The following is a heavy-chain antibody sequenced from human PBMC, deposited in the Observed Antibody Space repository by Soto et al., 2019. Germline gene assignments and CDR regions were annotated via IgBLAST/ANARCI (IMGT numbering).Heavy chain of an antibody. CDR3: ARANRGYSGYDSSYFDY. D-gene: IGHD5-12*01. Sequence: QVQLQESGPGLVKPSQTLSLTCTVSVGSISSGGYYWSWIRQHPGKGLEWIGYIYYSGSTYYNPSLKSRVTIAVDTSKNQFSLKLSSVTAADTAVYYCARANRGYSGYDSSYFDYWGQGTLVTVSS. CDR2: IYYSGST. J-gene: IGHJ4*02. CDR1: VGSISSGGYY. V-gene: IGHV4-31*03.